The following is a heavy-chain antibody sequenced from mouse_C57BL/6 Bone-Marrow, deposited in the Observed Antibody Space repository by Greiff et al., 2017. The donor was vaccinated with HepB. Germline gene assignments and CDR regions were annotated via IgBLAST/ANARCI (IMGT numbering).Heavy chain of an antibody. CDR3: TSYDYGSSYDAMDY. Sequence: EVQLQQSGAELVRPGASVKLSCTASGFNIKDDYMHWVKQRPEQGLEWIGWIDPENGDTEYASKFQGKATITADTSSNTAYLQLSSLTSEDTAVYYCTSYDYGSSYDAMDYWGQGTSVTVSS. D-gene: IGHD1-1*01. J-gene: IGHJ4*01. V-gene: IGHV14-4*01. CDR1: GFNIKDDY. CDR2: IDPENGDT.